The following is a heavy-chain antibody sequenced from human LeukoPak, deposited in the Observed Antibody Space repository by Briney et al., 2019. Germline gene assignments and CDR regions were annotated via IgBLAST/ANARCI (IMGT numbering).Heavy chain of an antibody. Sequence: GGSLRLSCAASGFTFSSYGMHWVRQAPGKGLEWVAFIQFDGNNKYYADSVKGRFTISRDNSRNTLYLQMNSLRAEDTAVYYCASRSFYDSSGYPIDYWGQGTLVTVSS. J-gene: IGHJ4*02. D-gene: IGHD3-22*01. V-gene: IGHV3-30*02. CDR1: GFTFSSYG. CDR2: IQFDGNNK. CDR3: ASRSFYDSSGYPIDY.